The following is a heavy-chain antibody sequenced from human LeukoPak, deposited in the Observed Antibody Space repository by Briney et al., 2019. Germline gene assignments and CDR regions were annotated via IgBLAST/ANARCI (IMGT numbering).Heavy chain of an antibody. Sequence: GGSLRLSCAASGFTFSSYAMSWVRQAPGKGLEWVSAISGSGGSTYYADSVKGRFTISRDNSKNTLYLQMNSLRAEDTAVYYCARVRKSYGDYVNDYWGQGTLVTVSS. J-gene: IGHJ4*02. CDR2: ISGSGGST. CDR3: ARVRKSYGDYVNDY. D-gene: IGHD4-17*01. CDR1: GFTFSSYA. V-gene: IGHV3-23*01.